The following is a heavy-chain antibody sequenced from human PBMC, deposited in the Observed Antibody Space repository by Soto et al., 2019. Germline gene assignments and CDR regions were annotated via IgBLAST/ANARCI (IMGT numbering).Heavy chain of an antibody. D-gene: IGHD6-13*01. CDR1: GVSIGSIY. CDR3: ARDRNIATSGDWFDH. CDR2: ISYSGST. V-gene: IGHV4-59*01. Sequence: TLSLTCTVAGVSIGSIYRTWLRQPPGKGLEWLGYISYSGSTYYNPSLKSRVTISADTSRNQFSLKLSSVIAADTAVYYCARDRNIATSGDWFDHWGQGTLVTVSS. J-gene: IGHJ5*02.